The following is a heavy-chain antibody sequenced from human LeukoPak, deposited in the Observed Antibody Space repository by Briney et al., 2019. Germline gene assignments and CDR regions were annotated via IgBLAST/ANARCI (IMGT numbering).Heavy chain of an antibody. CDR1: GFTFSNYY. J-gene: IGHJ5*02. Sequence: PGGSLRLSCTASGFTFSNYYMNWVRQAPGKGLEWVADIKHDGSKKFYVDSVKGRFTVSRDNAKNSLYLQMNGVRAEDTAVYFCARDSFAGSCSESSGQGDLVTVTS. CDR3: ARDSFAGSCSES. V-gene: IGHV3-7*01. D-gene: IGHD3-22*01. CDR2: IKHDGSKK.